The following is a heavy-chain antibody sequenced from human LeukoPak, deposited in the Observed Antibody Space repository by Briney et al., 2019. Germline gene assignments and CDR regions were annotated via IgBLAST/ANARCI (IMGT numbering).Heavy chain of an antibody. J-gene: IGHJ5*02. CDR2: IYYSENT. CDR1: GGYISSYY. D-gene: IGHD1-26*01. Sequence: SETLSLTCTVSGGYISSYYWSWIRQPPGKGLEWIAYIYYSENTNYNPSLKSRVTISVDTSKNQFSLKLSSVTAADTAVYYCAKSGSYYDRLHWFDPWGQGTLVTVSS. V-gene: IGHV4-59*01. CDR3: AKSGSYYDRLHWFDP.